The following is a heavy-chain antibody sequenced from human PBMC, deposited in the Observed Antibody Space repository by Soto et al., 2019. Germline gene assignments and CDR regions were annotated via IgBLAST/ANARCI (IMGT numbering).Heavy chain of an antibody. D-gene: IGHD2-21*01. CDR2: IYYDGSRE. J-gene: IGHJ6*03. V-gene: IGHV3-33*01. CDR3: ARLRCRDVGCTAFYYMGG. Sequence: QVQLVESGGGVVQPGRSLRLSCAASGFTFGSYGMHWVRQAPGKGLEWLALIYYDGSREYYAESVKGRFTISRDNSKNTLFLKIISLRVRDRLICYVARLRCRDVGCTAFYYMGGWGTRTTVAGSS. CDR1: GFTFGSYG.